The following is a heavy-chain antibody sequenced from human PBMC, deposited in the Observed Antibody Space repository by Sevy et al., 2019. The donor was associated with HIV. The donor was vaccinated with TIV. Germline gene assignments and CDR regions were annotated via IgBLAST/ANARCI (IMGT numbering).Heavy chain of an antibody. CDR1: GFSFTNAW. CDR3: TAGVGTSDCDY. J-gene: IGHJ4*02. Sequence: GGSLRLSCAASGFSFTNAWMSWVRQAPGKGLEWVGPIKSKTDGGTRDFSAHVKGRFAISRDDSKSTLYLQMDSLKTEDTGVYYCTAGVGTSDCDYWGQGILVTVSS. D-gene: IGHD1-26*01. V-gene: IGHV3-15*01. CDR2: IKSKTDGGTR.